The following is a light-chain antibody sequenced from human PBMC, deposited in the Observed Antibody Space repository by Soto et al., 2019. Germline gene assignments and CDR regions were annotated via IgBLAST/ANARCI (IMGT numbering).Light chain of an antibody. CDR2: DAS. CDR3: LQYNSYSQT. Sequence: DIQMTQSPSTLSASVGDRVTITCRASQSISSWLAWYQQKPGKAPKLLIYDASSLESGVPSRFSGSGSGTDFTLTISSLQPDDFATYYCLQYNSYSQTFGQGTKVEIK. J-gene: IGKJ1*01. CDR1: QSISSW. V-gene: IGKV1-5*01.